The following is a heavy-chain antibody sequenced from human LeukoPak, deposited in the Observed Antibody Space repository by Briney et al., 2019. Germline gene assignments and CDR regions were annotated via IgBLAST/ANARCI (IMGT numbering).Heavy chain of an antibody. CDR3: ARVGGSCSGGSCPSGNWFDP. V-gene: IGHV4-61*02. Sequence: SETLSLTCTVSGYSISSGYYWGWIRQPAGKGLEWIGRIYTSGSTTYNPSLKSRVTISYTSKNQFSLKLNSVTAADTAVYYCARVGGSCSGGSCPSGNWFDPWGQGTLVTVSS. D-gene: IGHD2-15*01. CDR2: IYTSGST. CDR1: GYSISSGYY. J-gene: IGHJ5*02.